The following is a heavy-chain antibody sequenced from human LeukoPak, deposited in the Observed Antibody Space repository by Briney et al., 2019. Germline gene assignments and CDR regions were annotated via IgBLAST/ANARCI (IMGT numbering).Heavy chain of an antibody. J-gene: IGHJ6*03. CDR3: ARGEYSSGWYGIYYYYYYMDV. D-gene: IGHD6-19*01. Sequence: ASVKVSCKPSEYIFTDDYMHWVRQTPGQGLEWMGWINPNSGNTGYAQKFQGRVTITRNTSISTAYMELSSLRSEDTAVYYCARGEYSSGWYGIYYYYYYMDVWGKGTTVTVSS. V-gene: IGHV1-8*03. CDR1: EYIFTDDY. CDR2: INPNSGNT.